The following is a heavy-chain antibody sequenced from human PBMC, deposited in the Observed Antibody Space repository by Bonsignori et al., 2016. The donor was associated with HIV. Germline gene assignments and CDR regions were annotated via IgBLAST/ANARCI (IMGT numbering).Heavy chain of an antibody. J-gene: IGHJ4*02. V-gene: IGHV3-30-3*01. CDR3: ARDSWGFDY. D-gene: IGHD2-15*01. Sequence: VRQAPGKGLEWVAVISYDESNTYYADSVKGRFTISRDNSKNTLYLQMNSLRAEDTAVYYCARDSWGFDYWGQGTLVTVSS. CDR2: ISYDESNT.